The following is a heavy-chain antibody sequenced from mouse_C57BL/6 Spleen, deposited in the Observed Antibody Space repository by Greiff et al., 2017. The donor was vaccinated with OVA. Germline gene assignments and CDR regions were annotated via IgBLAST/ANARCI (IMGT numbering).Heavy chain of an antibody. D-gene: IGHD2-10*02. CDR1: GFTFSDYG. Sequence: LVESGGGLVKPGGSLKLSCAASGFTFSDYGMHWVRQAPEKGLEWAAYISSGSSTIYYADTVKGRFTISSDNAKNTLFLQMTSLRSEDTAMYYCARKYGYYVGLFAYWGQGTLVTVSA. J-gene: IGHJ3*01. CDR2: ISSGSSTI. CDR3: ARKYGYYVGLFAY. V-gene: IGHV5-17*01.